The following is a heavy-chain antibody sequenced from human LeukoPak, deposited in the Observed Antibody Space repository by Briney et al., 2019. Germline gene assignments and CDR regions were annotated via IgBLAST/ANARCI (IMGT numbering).Heavy chain of an antibody. Sequence: GGSLRLSCAASGLTFSNYWMSWVRQAPGKGLEWVADIKQDGSKQYYVDSVKGRFTVSRDNAKNSLFLQMNSLRAEDSAVYYCAALWDGGYWGQGTLVTVSS. CDR2: IKQDGSKQ. J-gene: IGHJ4*02. V-gene: IGHV3-7*01. D-gene: IGHD3-16*01. CDR1: GLTFSNYW. CDR3: AALWDGGY.